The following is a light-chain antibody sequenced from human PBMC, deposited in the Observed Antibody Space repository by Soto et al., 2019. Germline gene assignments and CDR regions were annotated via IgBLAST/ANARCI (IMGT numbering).Light chain of an antibody. Sequence: QSVLTQPASVSGSPGQSITISCTGTSSDVGSYNLVSWYQQLPGKAPKLMIYEGSERPSGVSNRFSGSKSGNTASLTISGLQAEDEADYYCCSYAGSSFYVFGTGTKVTVL. V-gene: IGLV2-23*01. CDR1: SSDVGSYNL. CDR2: EGS. J-gene: IGLJ1*01. CDR3: CSYAGSSFYV.